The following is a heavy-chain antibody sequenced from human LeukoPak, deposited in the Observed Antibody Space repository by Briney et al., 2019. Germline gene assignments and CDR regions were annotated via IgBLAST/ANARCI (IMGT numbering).Heavy chain of an antibody. J-gene: IGHJ4*02. Sequence: GGSLRLSCAASGFTFSSYEMNWVRQAPGKGLVWVSYISSSGSTIYYADSVKGRFTISRDNAKNSLYLQMNSLRAEDTAVYYCARTPRIAARPPYFDYWGQGTLVTVSS. CDR1: GFTFSSYE. CDR3: ARTPRIAARPPYFDY. D-gene: IGHD6-6*01. CDR2: ISSSGSTI. V-gene: IGHV3-48*03.